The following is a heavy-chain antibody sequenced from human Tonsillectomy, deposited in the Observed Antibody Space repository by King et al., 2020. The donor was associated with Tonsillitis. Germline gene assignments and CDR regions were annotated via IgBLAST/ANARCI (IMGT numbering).Heavy chain of an antibody. CDR1: GFPFRSYG. CDR3: AKSLGYGDYDYAMDV. V-gene: IGHV3-30*18. Sequence: VQLVESGGGVVQPGRSLRLSCAASGFPFRSYGMHWVRQAPGKGLEWVILISDDGNKKYYADSVMGRFTISRDNAKNTIYLQMNSLTAEDTAVYYCAKSLGYGDYDYAMDVWGQGTTVTVSS. CDR2: ISDDGNKK. D-gene: IGHD4-17*01. J-gene: IGHJ6*02.